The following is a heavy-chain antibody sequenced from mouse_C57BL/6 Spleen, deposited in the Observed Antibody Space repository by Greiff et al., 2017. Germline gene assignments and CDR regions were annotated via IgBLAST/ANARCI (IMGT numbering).Heavy chain of an antibody. CDR2: IDPSDSYT. CDR1: GYTFTSYW. Sequence: QVQLQQPGAELVRPGTSVKLSCKASGYTFTSYWMHWVKQRPGQGLEWIGVIDPSDSYTNYNQKFKGKATLTVDTSSSTAYMQLSSLTSEDSAVYYCARHGLWSFAYWGQGTLVTVSA. D-gene: IGHD1-1*02. CDR3: ARHGLWSFAY. J-gene: IGHJ3*01. V-gene: IGHV1-59*01.